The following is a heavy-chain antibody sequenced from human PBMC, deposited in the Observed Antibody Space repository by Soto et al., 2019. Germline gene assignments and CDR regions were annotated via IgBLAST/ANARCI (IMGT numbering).Heavy chain of an antibody. CDR3: AHSSSDSRGYYYFDY. J-gene: IGHJ4*02. V-gene: IGHV2-5*01. D-gene: IGHD3-22*01. Sequence: GPTLANPTRPRTLTCTFSGFSVSTASGNVAGIRHPPGKSLEWLALGSLNNDKLYSPSRKSQVNITNATSNNQVVLTMTNMDPEDTATYYCAHSSSDSRGYYYFDYWGQGTLVTVSS. CDR1: GFSVSTASGN. CDR2: GSLNNDK.